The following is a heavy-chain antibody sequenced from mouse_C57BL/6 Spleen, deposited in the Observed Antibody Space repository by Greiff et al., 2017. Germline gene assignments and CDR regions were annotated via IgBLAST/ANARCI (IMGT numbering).Heavy chain of an antibody. CDR1: GYTFTDYY. D-gene: IGHD2-4*01. CDR3: ARSAYDYDDGDYFDY. J-gene: IGHJ2*01. V-gene: IGHV1-84*01. Sequence: QVQLQQSGPELVKPGASVKISCKASGYTFTDYYINWVKQRPGQGLEWIGWIYPGSGNTKYNEKFKGKATLTVDTSSSPAYMQLSSLTSEDSAVYFCARSAYDYDDGDYFDYWGQGTTLTVSS. CDR2: IYPGSGNT.